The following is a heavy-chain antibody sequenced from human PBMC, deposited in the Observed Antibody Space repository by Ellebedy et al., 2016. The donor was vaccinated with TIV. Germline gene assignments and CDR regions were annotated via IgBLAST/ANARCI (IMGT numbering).Heavy chain of an antibody. J-gene: IGHJ4*02. CDR1: AGALSGFY. D-gene: IGHD3-9*01. CDR3: ARAIHFDWLLPPAFDY. CDR2: IFYSGST. V-gene: IGHV4-59*01. Sequence: MPGGSLRLSCTASAGALSGFYWGWVRQPPGKGLEWIGNIFYSGSTNYNPSLKSRVTISVDTSKNQFSLKLSSVTAADTAIYYCARAIHFDWLLPPAFDYWGQGTLVTVSS.